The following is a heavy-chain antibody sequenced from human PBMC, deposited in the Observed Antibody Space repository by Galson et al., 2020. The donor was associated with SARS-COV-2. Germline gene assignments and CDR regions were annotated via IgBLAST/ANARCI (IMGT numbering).Heavy chain of an antibody. J-gene: IGHJ6*03. CDR3: AKEGQQVMDV. D-gene: IGHD6-13*01. V-gene: IGHV3-23*01. CDR1: GFNFSTYG. Sequence: GASLKISCAAYGFNFSTYGMSWVRQAPGRGLEWVSAISATGRTKYYAGSVKGRFTISRDNSKNTLYLQMNRLRVGETAIYFCAKEGQQVMDVWGKGTTVTVSS. CDR2: ISATGRTK.